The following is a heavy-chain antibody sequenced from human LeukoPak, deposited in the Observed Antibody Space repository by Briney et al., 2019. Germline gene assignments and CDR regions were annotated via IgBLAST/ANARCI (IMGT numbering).Heavy chain of an antibody. CDR3: ARHVPPTVTSERDYYYYGMDV. CDR1: GGSISNSDCY. V-gene: IGHV4-31*03. Sequence: SQTLSLTCTVSGGSISNSDCYWSWIRQHPGKGLEWIGNIHYRGSTYYNPSLKSRVTVSVDTSKNQFSLKLSSVTAADTAVYYCARHVPPTVTSERDYYYYGMDVWGQGTTVTVSS. D-gene: IGHD4-17*01. CDR2: IHYRGST. J-gene: IGHJ6*02.